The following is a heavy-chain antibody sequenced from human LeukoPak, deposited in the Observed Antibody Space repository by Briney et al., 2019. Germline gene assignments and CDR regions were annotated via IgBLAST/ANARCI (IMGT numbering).Heavy chain of an antibody. J-gene: IGHJ4*02. V-gene: IGHV3-7*01. CDR3: SRSGVVHGIDF. Sequence: PGGSLRLSCAASGFVFRYYWMSWVRQAPGKGLEWVANINEEATETFYVESLRGRFTISRDNARNSLYLQLNNLGAEDTAVYYCSRSGVVHGIDFWGQGTLVAVSS. D-gene: IGHD2-8*01. CDR2: INEEATET. CDR1: GFVFRYYW.